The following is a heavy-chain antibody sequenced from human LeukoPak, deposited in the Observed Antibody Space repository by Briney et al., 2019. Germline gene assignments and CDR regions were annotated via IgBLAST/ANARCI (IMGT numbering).Heavy chain of an antibody. Sequence: GGSLRLSCAASGFTFSSYAMSWVRQAPGKGLEGVSAISGSGGSTYYADSVKGRFTISRDNSKNPLYLQMNSLRAEDTAVYYCASYGGPIYCSSTSCYIPPFDYWGQGTLVTVSS. CDR1: GFTFSSYA. CDR2: ISGSGGST. V-gene: IGHV3-23*01. D-gene: IGHD2-2*02. CDR3: ASYGGPIYCSSTSCYIPPFDY. J-gene: IGHJ4*02.